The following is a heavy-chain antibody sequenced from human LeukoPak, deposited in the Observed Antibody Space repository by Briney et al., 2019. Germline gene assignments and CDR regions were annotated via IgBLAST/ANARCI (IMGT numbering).Heavy chain of an antibody. Sequence: PGGSLRLSCAASGFTFSSYSMNWVRQAPGKGLEWVSYISSSSSTIYYADSVKGRFTISRDNAKNSLYLQMNSLRAEDTAVYYRARDTPTLYNWNSFDYWGQGTLVTVSS. J-gene: IGHJ4*02. V-gene: IGHV3-48*01. CDR3: ARDTPTLYNWNSFDY. CDR1: GFTFSSYS. CDR2: ISSSSSTI. D-gene: IGHD1-7*01.